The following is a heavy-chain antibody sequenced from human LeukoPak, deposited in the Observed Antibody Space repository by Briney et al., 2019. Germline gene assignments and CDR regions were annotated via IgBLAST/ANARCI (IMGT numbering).Heavy chain of an antibody. J-gene: IGHJ4*02. Sequence: PGGSLRLSCAASGFTFSSYATSWVRQAPGKGLEWVSAISGSGGSTYYADSVKGRFTISRDNSKNTLYLQMNSLRAEDTAVYYCAKDPIRSYPHYYFDYWGQGTLVTVSS. CDR3: AKDPIRSYPHYYFDY. D-gene: IGHD1-26*01. V-gene: IGHV3-23*01. CDR1: GFTFSSYA. CDR2: ISGSGGST.